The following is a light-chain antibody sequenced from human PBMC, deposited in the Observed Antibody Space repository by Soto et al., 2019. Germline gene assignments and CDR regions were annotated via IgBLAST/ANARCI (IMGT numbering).Light chain of an antibody. V-gene: IGKV3-20*01. J-gene: IGKJ1*01. CDR1: QSVSSNY. CDR2: GAS. CDR3: QQYCSSPWT. Sequence: EIVLTQSPGTLSLSPGERATLSCRASQSVSSNYLAWYQQKPGQAPWPLIYGASSRATGIPDRFSGSGAGTDFTLTISRLESEDFAVYYCQQYCSSPWTFGQGTKVEIK.